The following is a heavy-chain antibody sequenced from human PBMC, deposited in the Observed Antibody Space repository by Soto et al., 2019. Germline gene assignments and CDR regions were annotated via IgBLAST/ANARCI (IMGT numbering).Heavy chain of an antibody. Sequence: PGESLKISCKGSGYSFTSYWISWVRQMPGKGLEWMGRIDPSDSYTNYSPSFQGHVTISADKSISTAYLQWSSLKASDTAMYYCARRQIAVAGTGAFDYWGQGPLVTLAS. V-gene: IGHV5-10-1*01. D-gene: IGHD6-19*01. CDR1: GYSFTSYW. J-gene: IGHJ4*02. CDR2: IDPSDSYT. CDR3: ARRQIAVAGTGAFDY.